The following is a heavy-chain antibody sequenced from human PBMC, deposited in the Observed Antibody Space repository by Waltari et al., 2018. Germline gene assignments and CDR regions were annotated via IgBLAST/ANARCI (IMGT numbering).Heavy chain of an antibody. CDR1: DLPVISNY. J-gene: IGHJ4*02. V-gene: IGHV3-53*01. D-gene: IGHD3-22*01. CDR2: IYSGGST. Sequence: EVQRVESGEALIQPGGSLSLSCEPSDLPVISNYISWFAQAPGQGREWVSVIYSGGSTYYADSVKGRFTISRDNSKNTLYLQMNSLRAEDTAVYYCARGAYYYDSSGYYPVEYFDYWGQGTLVTVSS. CDR3: ARGAYYYDSSGYYPVEYFDY.